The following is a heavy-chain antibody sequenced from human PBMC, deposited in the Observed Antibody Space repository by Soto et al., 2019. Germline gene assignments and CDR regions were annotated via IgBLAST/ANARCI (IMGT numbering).Heavy chain of an antibody. CDR3: ARVYYYDSSGYYHWFDP. D-gene: IGHD3-22*01. CDR1: GGSVSSGSYY. CDR2: IYYSGST. Sequence: SETLSLTCSVSGGSVSSGSYYWSWIRQPPGKGLEWIGYIYYSGSTTYNPSLKSRVTISVDTSKNQFSLKLSSVTAADTAVYYCARVYYYDSSGYYHWFDPWGQGTLVTVS. V-gene: IGHV4-61*01. J-gene: IGHJ5*02.